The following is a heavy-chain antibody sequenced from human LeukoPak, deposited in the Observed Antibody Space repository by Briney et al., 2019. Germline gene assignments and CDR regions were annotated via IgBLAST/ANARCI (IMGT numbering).Heavy chain of an antibody. J-gene: IGHJ6*04. CDR2: ISSSSSYI. D-gene: IGHD3-16*01. V-gene: IGHV3-21*01. CDR1: GSTFSSYS. Sequence: GGSLRLSCAASGSTFSSYSMNWVRQAPGKGLEWVSSISSSSSYIYYADSVKGRITISRDNAKNSLYLQMNSLRAEDTAVYYCARDGARGTYYYGMDVWGKGTTVTVSS. CDR3: ARDGARGTYYYGMDV.